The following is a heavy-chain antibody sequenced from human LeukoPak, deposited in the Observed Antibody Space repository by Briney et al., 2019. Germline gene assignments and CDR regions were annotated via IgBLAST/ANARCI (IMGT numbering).Heavy chain of an antibody. CDR1: GFTFSSYG. J-gene: IGHJ4*02. D-gene: IGHD3-9*01. Sequence: GGSLRLSCATSGFTFSSYGMYWVRQAPGKGLEWLAFIRYDGINKYYADSVKGRFTIPRDNSKNTLYLQMNSLRAEDTAVYYCAKDSLTGTGPYYFDCWGQGTLVTVSS. CDR2: IRYDGINK. CDR3: AKDSLTGTGPYYFDC. V-gene: IGHV3-30*02.